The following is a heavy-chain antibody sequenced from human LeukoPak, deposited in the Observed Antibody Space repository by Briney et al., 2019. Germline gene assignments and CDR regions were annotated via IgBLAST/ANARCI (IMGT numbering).Heavy chain of an antibody. CDR2: VYGGGSSHRNPSH. Sequence: SETLSLTCSVSGASFSGGDYYWSWLRQPAGKGLEGIGHVYGGGSSHRNPSHQYNPSLMSRLTISADTSRNQFSLSLHSVTAADTAIYYCARDRQEGGMRVSSFQYWGQGTPVTVSS. V-gene: IGHV4-61*09. D-gene: IGHD2-15*01. CDR3: ARDRQEGGMRVSSFQY. CDR1: GASFSGGDYY. J-gene: IGHJ4*02.